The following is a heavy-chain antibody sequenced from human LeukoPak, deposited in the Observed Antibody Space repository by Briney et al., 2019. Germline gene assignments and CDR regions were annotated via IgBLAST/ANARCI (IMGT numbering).Heavy chain of an antibody. J-gene: IGHJ4*02. CDR2: MNPNSGNT. V-gene: IGHV1-8*01. CDR1: GYTFTSYD. CDR3: ARERGYSYGPPLYYFDY. Sequence: APVKVSCKASGYTFTSYDINWVRQATGQGLEWMGWMNPNSGNTGYAQKFQGRVTMTRDTSTSTVYMELSSLRSEDTAVYYCARERGYSYGPPLYYFDYWGQGTLVTVSS. D-gene: IGHD5-18*01.